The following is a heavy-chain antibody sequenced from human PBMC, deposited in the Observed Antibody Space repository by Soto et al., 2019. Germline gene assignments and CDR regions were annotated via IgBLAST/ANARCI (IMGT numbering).Heavy chain of an antibody. Sequence: QVQLVQSGTEVKRPGDSVKVSCKASGYTFTGYYVHWVRQAPGQGLEWMGWITPNSGDTYLAQRFQGRVTMNRDTSIGTAYMELRGLTSDDTAEYYCARVRGATTGDTFAYWGQGTLVTVSS. V-gene: IGHV1-2*02. CDR3: ARVRGATTGDTFAY. CDR1: GYTFTGYY. D-gene: IGHD1-1*01. CDR2: ITPNSGDT. J-gene: IGHJ4*02.